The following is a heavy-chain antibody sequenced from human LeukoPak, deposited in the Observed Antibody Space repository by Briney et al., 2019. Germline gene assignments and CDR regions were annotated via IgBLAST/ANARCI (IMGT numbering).Heavy chain of an antibody. Sequence: GGSLRLSCAASGFTFNSFAMNWVRQAPGQGLEWVSSLGGSDGDSHYADFVKGRFTISRDNSKNTLHLQMNSLRAEDTAVHCCAKSLGVGDYIHYKGFDQWGQETLVTVFS. J-gene: IGHJ4*02. D-gene: IGHD3-16*01. CDR1: GFTFNSFA. V-gene: IGHV3-23*01. CDR2: LGGSDGDS. CDR3: AKSLGVGDYIHYKGFDQ.